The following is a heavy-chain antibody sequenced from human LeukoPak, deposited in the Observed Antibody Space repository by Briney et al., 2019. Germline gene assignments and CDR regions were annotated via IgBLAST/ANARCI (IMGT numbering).Heavy chain of an antibody. CDR1: GFTFSSYA. CDR2: ISGSGGST. J-gene: IGHJ3*02. Sequence: GGSLRLSCAASGFTFSSYAMTWVRQAPGKGLEWVSGISGSGGSTYHADSVKGRFTISRENSKNTLYLQTNSLRAEDTAVYYCAKGRDGYNSAFNIWGQGTMVTVSS. CDR3: AKGRDGYNSAFNI. D-gene: IGHD5-12*01. V-gene: IGHV3-23*01.